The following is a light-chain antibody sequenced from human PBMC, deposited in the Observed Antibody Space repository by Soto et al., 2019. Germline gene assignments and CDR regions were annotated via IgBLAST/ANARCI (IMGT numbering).Light chain of an antibody. CDR2: DAS. CDR3: QQYDYLPIT. CDR1: QDISNY. V-gene: IGKV1-33*01. Sequence: DIQMTQSPSSLSASVGDSVTITCQASQDISNYLNWYQQKPGKAPKLLIYDASNLDIGVPSRFSGSGSGTHFTFTISSLQPEDFATYYCQQYDYLPITFGQGTRRRL. J-gene: IGKJ5*01.